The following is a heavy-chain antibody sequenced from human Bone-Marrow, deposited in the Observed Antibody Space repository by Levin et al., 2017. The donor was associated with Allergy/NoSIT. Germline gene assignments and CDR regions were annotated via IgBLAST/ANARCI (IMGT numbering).Heavy chain of an antibody. Sequence: GESLKISCKASGYTFTSYDINWVRQATGQGLEWMGWMNPNSGNTGYAQKFQGRVTMTRNTSISTAYMELSSLRSEDTAVYYCARVYPRVSRRPHYYYYGMDVWGQGTTVTVSS. CDR1: GYTFTSYD. J-gene: IGHJ6*02. D-gene: IGHD2-2*02. CDR2: MNPNSGNT. V-gene: IGHV1-8*01. CDR3: ARVYPRVSRRPHYYYYGMDV.